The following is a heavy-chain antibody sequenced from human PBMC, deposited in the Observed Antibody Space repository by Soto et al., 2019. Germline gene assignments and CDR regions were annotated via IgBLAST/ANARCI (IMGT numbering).Heavy chain of an antibody. V-gene: IGHV3-30*18. CDR2: ISYDGSNK. J-gene: IGHJ4*02. D-gene: IGHD3-16*01. Sequence: TGGSLRLSCAASGFTFSSYGMHWVRQAPGKGLEWVAIISYDGSNKYYADSVKGRFTISRDDSKNTLYLQMNSLRAEDTAVYYCAKDLVFPEPSDCWGQGTLVTVSS. CDR1: GFTFSSYG. CDR3: AKDLVFPEPSDC.